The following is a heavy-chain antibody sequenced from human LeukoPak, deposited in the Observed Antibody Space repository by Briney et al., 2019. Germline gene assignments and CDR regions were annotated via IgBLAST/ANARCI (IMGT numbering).Heavy chain of an antibody. Sequence: ASVKVSCKASGYTFTSYGISWVRQAPGQGLEWMGIINPSGGSTSYAQKFQGRVTMTRDMSTSTVYMELSSLRSEDTAVYYCARDYVAARRVNWFDPWGQGTLVTVSS. CDR3: ARDYVAARRVNWFDP. V-gene: IGHV1-46*01. J-gene: IGHJ5*02. CDR1: GYTFTSYG. CDR2: INPSGGST. D-gene: IGHD6-6*01.